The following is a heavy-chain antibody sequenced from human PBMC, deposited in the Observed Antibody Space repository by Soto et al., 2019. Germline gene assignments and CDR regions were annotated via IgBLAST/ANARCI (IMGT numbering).Heavy chain of an antibody. CDR1: GFTFSTDS. Sequence: EVQLVESGGGLVQPGGSLRLSCVASGFTFSTDSMNWVHQAPGKGLEWVAHISTSGATRYYADSVKGRFTISRDNAKTCLYRQMDSLRNEDTAVYYCARFFGSGFDYWGQGTLVTVSS. J-gene: IGHJ4*02. V-gene: IGHV3-48*02. CDR2: ISTSGATR. D-gene: IGHD6-19*01. CDR3: ARFFGSGFDY.